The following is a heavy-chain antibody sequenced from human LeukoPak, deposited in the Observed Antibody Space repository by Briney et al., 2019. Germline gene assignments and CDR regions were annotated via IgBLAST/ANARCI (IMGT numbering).Heavy chain of an antibody. J-gene: IGHJ4*02. CDR3: ARGESYYVSPFDY. Sequence: ASVKVSCKASGGTFSSYAISWVRQAPGQGLEWMGGIIPIFGTANYAQKFQGRVTITTDESTSTAYMELSSLRSEDTAVYYCARGESYYVSPFDYWGQGTLVTVSS. CDR1: GGTFSSYA. CDR2: IIPIFGTA. D-gene: IGHD1-26*01. V-gene: IGHV1-69*05.